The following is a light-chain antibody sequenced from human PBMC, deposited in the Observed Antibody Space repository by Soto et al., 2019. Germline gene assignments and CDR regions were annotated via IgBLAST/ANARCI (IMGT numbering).Light chain of an antibody. V-gene: IGLV2-14*01. J-gene: IGLJ1*01. CDR1: SSDVGGYNY. CDR2: DVS. Sequence: QSVLTQPASVSGSPGQSITISCPGTSSDVGGYNYVSWYQQQPGKAPKLMIYDVSNRPSVVSNRFSGSKSGNTASLTISGLQAEDEADYYCSSYTSSSPLFVFGTGTKVTVL. CDR3: SSYTSSSPLFV.